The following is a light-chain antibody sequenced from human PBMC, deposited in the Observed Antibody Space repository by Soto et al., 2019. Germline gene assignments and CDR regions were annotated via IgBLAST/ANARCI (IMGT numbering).Light chain of an antibody. Sequence: QAALTQPPSASGSPGQSVTISRTGTSRDVGGYNYVSWYQQHPSQAPKLMIYEVNKRPSGVPDRFSGSKSGHTASLTVSGLQAEDEADYYCSSYAGSNSYVFGTGTKSPS. J-gene: IGLJ1*01. V-gene: IGLV2-8*01. CDR2: EVN. CDR1: SRDVGGYNY. CDR3: SSYAGSNSYV.